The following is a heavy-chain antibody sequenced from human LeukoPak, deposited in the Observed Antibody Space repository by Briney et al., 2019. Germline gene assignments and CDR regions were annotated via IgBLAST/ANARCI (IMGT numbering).Heavy chain of an antibody. Sequence: GGSLRLSCAASGFTFSSYSMNWVRQAPGKGLEWVLYISSSSSTIYYADSVKGRFTISRDNAKNSLYLQMNSLRAEDTAVYYCARELCSGGSCYSVDYGDFQLDYWGQGTLVTVSS. CDR2: ISSSSSTI. CDR3: ARELCSGGSCYSVDYGDFQLDY. V-gene: IGHV3-48*01. D-gene: IGHD2-15*01. J-gene: IGHJ4*02. CDR1: GFTFSSYS.